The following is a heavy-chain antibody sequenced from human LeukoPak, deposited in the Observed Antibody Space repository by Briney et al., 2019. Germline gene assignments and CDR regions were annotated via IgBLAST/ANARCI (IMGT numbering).Heavy chain of an antibody. CDR3: ARGSEAAAGNAYNWFDP. CDR1: GFTVSSNY. V-gene: IGHV3-66*01. D-gene: IGHD6-13*01. CDR2: IYSGGST. Sequence: PGGSLRLSCAASGFTVSSNYMSWVRQAPGKGLEWVSVIYSGGSTYYADSVKGRFTISRDNSKNTLYLQMNSLRAEDTAVYYCARGSEAAAGNAYNWFDPWGQGTLVTVSS. J-gene: IGHJ5*02.